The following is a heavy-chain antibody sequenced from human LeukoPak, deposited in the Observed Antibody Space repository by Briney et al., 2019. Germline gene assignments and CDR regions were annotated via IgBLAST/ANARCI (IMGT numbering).Heavy chain of an antibody. Sequence: GGSLRLSCAASGFTFSDYYMSWIRQAPGKGLEWVSYISSSGRTIYYAHSVKGRFTISRANAKNSLYLQMNSLRAEDTAVYYCARDYDILTGRTIDHWGQGTLVTVSS. D-gene: IGHD3-9*01. CDR1: GFTFSDYY. V-gene: IGHV3-11*04. J-gene: IGHJ4*02. CDR3: ARDYDILTGRTIDH. CDR2: ISSSGRTI.